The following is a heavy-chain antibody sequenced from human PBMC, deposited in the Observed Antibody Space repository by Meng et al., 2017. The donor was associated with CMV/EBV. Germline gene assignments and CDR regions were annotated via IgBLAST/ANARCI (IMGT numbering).Heavy chain of an antibody. D-gene: IGHD3-9*01. V-gene: IGHV3-53*01. Sequence: GSLKISCAASGFTVSSNYMSWVRQAPGKGLEWVSVIYSGGSTYYADSVKGRFTISRDNSKNTLYLQMNSLRAEDTAVYYCARLPEYGGYYDILTGYSRTTYGMDVWGQGTTVTVSS. J-gene: IGHJ6*02. CDR3: ARLPEYGGYYDILTGYSRTTYGMDV. CDR2: IYSGGST. CDR1: GFTVSSNY.